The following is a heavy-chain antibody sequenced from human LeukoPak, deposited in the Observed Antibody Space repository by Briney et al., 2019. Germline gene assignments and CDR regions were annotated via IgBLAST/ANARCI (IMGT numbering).Heavy chain of an antibody. V-gene: IGHV4-4*07. J-gene: IGHJ4*02. CDR1: GGSITNYY. Sequence: SETLSLTCTVSGGSITNYYWSWIRPPGGKGLEWIGLIYASGSTNYNPSLKSRVTMSVDTSKNLFSLKLKYVTAADTATYYCARAQYYYDSVGKRYYFDYWGQGTLVTVSS. CDR3: ARAQYYYDSVGKRYYFDY. CDR2: IYASGST. D-gene: IGHD3-22*01.